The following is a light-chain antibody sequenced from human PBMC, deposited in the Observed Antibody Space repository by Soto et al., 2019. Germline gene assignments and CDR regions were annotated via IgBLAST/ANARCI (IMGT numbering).Light chain of an antibody. CDR3: QHYVNWPLT. V-gene: IGKV3-15*01. Sequence: EIVMTKSPATLSVSLGERATLSCRASQSVSRYLAWYQQTPGQTPRLLIYDTSIRATGVPARFSGIMSWAECTLTISSLQSEDLSVYDCQHYVNWPLTFGGGTKLYIK. CDR2: DTS. J-gene: IGKJ4*01. CDR1: QSVSRY.